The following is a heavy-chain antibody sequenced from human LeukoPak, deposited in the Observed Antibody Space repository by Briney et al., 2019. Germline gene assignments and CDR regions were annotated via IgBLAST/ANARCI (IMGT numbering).Heavy chain of an antibody. CDR1: GFTFSSYG. Sequence: GGSLRLSCAASGFTFSSYGMHWVRQAPGKGLEWVAVISYDGSNKYYADSVKGRFTISRDNSKNTLYLQMNSLRAEDTAVYYCANGQLQYEGPLDYWGQGTLVTVSS. CDR2: ISYDGSNK. J-gene: IGHJ4*02. D-gene: IGHD4-11*01. V-gene: IGHV3-30*18. CDR3: ANGQLQYEGPLDY.